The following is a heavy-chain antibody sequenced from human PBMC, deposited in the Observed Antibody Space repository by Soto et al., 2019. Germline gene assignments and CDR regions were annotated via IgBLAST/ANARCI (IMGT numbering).Heavy chain of an antibody. CDR2: VYYRGST. J-gene: IGHJ3*02. V-gene: IGHV4-39*01. CDR3: ALIPALESGFDLLSGFDI. CDR1: GGSISTSPYY. Sequence: QLQLQESGPGLVKPSETLSLTCSVSGGSISTSPYYWGWIRQPPGKGLEYIGTVYYRGSTYYNPSLKSRVTISVDTSKNQFSLTLSSVTAADTAVYYCALIPALESGFDLLSGFDIWGQGTMVTVSP. D-gene: IGHD5-12*01.